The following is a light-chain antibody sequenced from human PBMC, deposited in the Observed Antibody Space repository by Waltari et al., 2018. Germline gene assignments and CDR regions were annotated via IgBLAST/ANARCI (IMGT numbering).Light chain of an antibody. Sequence: SLVHTDGNTYLHWFQQRPGQSPRRLIYMVSERDSGVTDRFSGSGSGTDFTLKISRVEAEDVGIYYCMQSTHWPPWTFGQGTKVEIK. J-gene: IGKJ1*01. CDR3: MQSTHWPPWT. CDR2: MVS. CDR1: SLVHTDGNTY. V-gene: IGKV2-30*02.